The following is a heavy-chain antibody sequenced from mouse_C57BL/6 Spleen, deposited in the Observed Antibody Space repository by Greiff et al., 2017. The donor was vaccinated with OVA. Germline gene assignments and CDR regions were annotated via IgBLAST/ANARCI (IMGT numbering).Heavy chain of an antibody. J-gene: IGHJ4*01. Sequence: DVMLVESGEGLVKPGGSLKLSCAASGFTFSSYAMSWVRQTPEKRLEWVAYISSGGDYIYYADTVKGRFTISRDNARNTLYLQMSSLKSEDTAMYYCTRGDSNYDAMDYWGQGTSVTVSS. V-gene: IGHV5-9-1*02. CDR1: GFTFSSYA. D-gene: IGHD2-5*01. CDR2: ISSGGDYI. CDR3: TRGDSNYDAMDY.